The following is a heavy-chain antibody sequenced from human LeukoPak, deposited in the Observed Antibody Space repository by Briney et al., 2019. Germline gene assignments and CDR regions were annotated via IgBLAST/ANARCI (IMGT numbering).Heavy chain of an antibody. CDR2: IIPIFGTA. V-gene: IGHV1-69*13. D-gene: IGHD5-18*01. CDR3: ARGTAMVTHYFDY. Sequence: SVKVSCKASGGTFSSYAISWVRQAPGQGLEWMGGIIPIFGTANYAQRFQGRVTITADESTSTAYMELSSLRSEDTAVYYCARGTAMVTHYFDYWGQGTLVTVSS. J-gene: IGHJ4*02. CDR1: GGTFSSYA.